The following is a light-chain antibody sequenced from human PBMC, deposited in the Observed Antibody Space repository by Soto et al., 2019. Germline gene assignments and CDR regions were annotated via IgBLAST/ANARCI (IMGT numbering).Light chain of an antibody. Sequence: EIVMTQSPATLSVSPGERATLSCRASQSLSSNLAWYQQKPGQAPRLVISGASTRATGIPTRFSGSGSGTEFTLTISSLQSEDFAVYYCQQYNDWPLTFGGGTRGEIK. CDR2: GAS. V-gene: IGKV3D-15*01. J-gene: IGKJ4*01. CDR3: QQYNDWPLT. CDR1: QSLSSN.